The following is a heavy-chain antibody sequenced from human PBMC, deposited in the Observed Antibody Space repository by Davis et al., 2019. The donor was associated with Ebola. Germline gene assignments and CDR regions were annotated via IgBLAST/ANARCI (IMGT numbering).Heavy chain of an antibody. V-gene: IGHV3-73*01. CDR2: IRSKANSYAT. CDR3: AVVIDPIDY. Sequence: GRSLRLSCAASGFTFSGSAMHWVRQASGKGLEWVGRIRSKANSYATAYAASVKGRFTISRDDSKNTAYLQMNSLKTEDTAVYYCAVVIDPIDYWGQGTLVTVSS. D-gene: IGHD2-21*01. CDR1: GFTFSGSA. J-gene: IGHJ4*02.